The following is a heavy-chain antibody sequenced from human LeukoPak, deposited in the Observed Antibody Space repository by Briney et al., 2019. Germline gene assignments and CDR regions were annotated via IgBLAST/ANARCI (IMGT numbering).Heavy chain of an antibody. CDR1: GGSFSGYY. Sequence: SETLSLACAVYGGSFSGYYCSWIRQPPGKGLEWIGEVHNRGRTNYNPSLKSRVTISVDTTKNQSCLKLSSVMGADTAVYYCARLRYYDFWSGYYPDVWGQGTTVTVSS. D-gene: IGHD3-3*01. CDR3: ARLRYYDFWSGYYPDV. J-gene: IGHJ6*02. V-gene: IGHV4-34*01. CDR2: VHNRGRT.